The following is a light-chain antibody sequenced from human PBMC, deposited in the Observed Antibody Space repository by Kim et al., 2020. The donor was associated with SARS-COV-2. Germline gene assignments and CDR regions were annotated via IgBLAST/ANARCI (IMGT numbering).Light chain of an antibody. Sequence: VQSCTITCTETSSDVGGYNYFFLYQQHPGKAPKLLIYEASKRRSGVPDRFSGYKSGNTASLTVSGLQAEDEADYYCSSYAGSNSVVLGGGPQLT. J-gene: IGLJ2*01. V-gene: IGLV2-8*01. CDR2: EAS. CDR3: SSYAGSNSVV. CDR1: SSDVGGYNY.